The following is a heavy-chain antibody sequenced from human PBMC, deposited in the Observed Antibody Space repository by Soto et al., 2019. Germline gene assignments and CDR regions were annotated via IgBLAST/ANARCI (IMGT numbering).Heavy chain of an antibody. CDR3: ASYHFLDLWTGSRHYMDV. CDR2: INHSGTD. D-gene: IGHD3-9*01. J-gene: IGHJ6*03. CDR1: GGSLSGYY. V-gene: IGHV4-34*01. Sequence: QVHLEQWRAGLLNPSETLSLTCAVYGGSLSGYYWSWVRQSPGKALECIWEINHSGTDNYKPYLQPRVTISADTSKHQFSLRLSSVTAADSAVYYCASYHFLDLWTGSRHYMDVWGRGTPVTVSS.